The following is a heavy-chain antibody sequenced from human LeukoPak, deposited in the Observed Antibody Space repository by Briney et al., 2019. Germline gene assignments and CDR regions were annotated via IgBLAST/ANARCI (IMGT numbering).Heavy chain of an antibody. CDR3: ARETFDYSSSYFDY. CDR2: ISGSGGST. CDR1: GFTFSSYA. D-gene: IGHD6-6*01. J-gene: IGHJ4*02. Sequence: GGSLRLSCAASGFTFSSYAMSWVRQAPGKGLEWVSAISGSGGSTYYADSVKGWFTISRDNSKNTLYLQMNSLRAEDTAVYYCARETFDYSSSYFDYWGQGTLVTVSS. V-gene: IGHV3-23*01.